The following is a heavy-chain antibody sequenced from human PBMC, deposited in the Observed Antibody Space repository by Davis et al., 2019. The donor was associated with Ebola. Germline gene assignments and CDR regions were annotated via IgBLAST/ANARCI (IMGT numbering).Heavy chain of an antibody. CDR3: ARDLPGGDWYFDL. J-gene: IGHJ2*01. CDR1: GFTFNSYA. Sequence: GESLKISCAASGFTFNSYAMHWVRQAPGKGLEWVAVISYDGSNKYYADSVKGRFTISRDNSKNTLYLQMSSLRAEDTAVYYCARDLPGGDWYFDLWGRGTLVTVSS. CDR2: ISYDGSNK. D-gene: IGHD1-14*01. V-gene: IGHV3-30*04.